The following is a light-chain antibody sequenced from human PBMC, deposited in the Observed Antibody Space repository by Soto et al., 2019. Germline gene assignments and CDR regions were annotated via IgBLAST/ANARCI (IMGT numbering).Light chain of an antibody. CDR3: QSFDSDLSAFV. V-gene: IGLV1-40*01. J-gene: IGLJ1*01. Sequence: QSALTQAPSISGAPGQRVTISCTGSSSNIGAGYDVHWFQQFPGTAPRLLIHGNNNRPSGVPDRFSGSESGTSASLAIAGLRAGDEAIYYCQSFDSDLSAFVFGTGTKVTV. CDR1: SSNIGAGYD. CDR2: GNN.